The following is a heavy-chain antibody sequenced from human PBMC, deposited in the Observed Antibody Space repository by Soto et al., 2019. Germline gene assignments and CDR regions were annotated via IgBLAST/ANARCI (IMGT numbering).Heavy chain of an antibody. CDR1: GGSIRSYY. J-gene: IGHJ4*02. CDR2: IYYSGST. CDR3: ARGDCSSTSCYSIPDY. D-gene: IGHD2-2*01. Sequence: PSETLSLTCTVSGGSIRSYYCSWIRQPPGKGLEWIGYIYYSGSTNYNPSLKSRVTISVDTSKNQFSLKLSSVTAADTAVYYCARGDCSSTSCYSIPDYWGQGTLVTVSS. V-gene: IGHV4-59*01.